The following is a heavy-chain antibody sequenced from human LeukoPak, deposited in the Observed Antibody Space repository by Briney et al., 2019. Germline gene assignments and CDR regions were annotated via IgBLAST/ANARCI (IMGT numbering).Heavy chain of an antibody. J-gene: IGHJ4*02. CDR3: TQGGELMSY. CDR2: IYTSGST. V-gene: IGHV4-61*02. CDR1: GGSVSSGNYY. Sequence: PSQTLSLTCTVSGGSVSSGNYYWTWIRQPAGKGLEWIGRIYTSGSTNYNPSLKSRVTISIDASKNQFSLRLSSVTAADTAVYYCTQGGELMSYWGQGTLVTVSS. D-gene: IGHD1-26*01.